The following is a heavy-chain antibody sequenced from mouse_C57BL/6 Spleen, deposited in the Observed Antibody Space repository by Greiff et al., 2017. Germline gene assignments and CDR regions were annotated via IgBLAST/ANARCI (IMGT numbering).Heavy chain of an antibody. CDR3: ARRIYYGYDGLDY. J-gene: IGHJ2*01. D-gene: IGHD2-2*01. Sequence: QVQLLQSGPELVKPGASVKISCKASGYSFTSYYIHWVQQRPGQGLEWIGWIYPGSGNTKYTEKFKGKATLTAATSTSTAYMQLSSLASEDSAVYSCARRIYYGYDGLDYWGQGTTLTVSS. CDR1: GYSFTSYY. CDR2: IYPGSGNT. V-gene: IGHV1-66*01.